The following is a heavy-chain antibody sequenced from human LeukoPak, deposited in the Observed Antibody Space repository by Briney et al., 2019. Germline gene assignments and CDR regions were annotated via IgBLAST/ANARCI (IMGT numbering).Heavy chain of an antibody. D-gene: IGHD4-17*01. CDR3: ARTSYGDYYYFDY. CDR1: GYSISSGYY. V-gene: IGHV4-38-2*02. Sequence: SETLSLTCTVSGYSISSGYYWGWIRQPPGKGLEWIGSIYHSGSTYYNPSLKSRVTISVDTSKNQFSLKLSSVTAADTAVYYCARTSYGDYYYFDYWGQGTLVTVSS. CDR2: IYHSGST. J-gene: IGHJ4*02.